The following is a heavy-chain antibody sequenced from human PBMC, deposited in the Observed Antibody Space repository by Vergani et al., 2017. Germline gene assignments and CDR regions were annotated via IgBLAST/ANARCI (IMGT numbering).Heavy chain of an antibody. Sequence: QVQLVESGGGLVKPGGSLRLSCAASGFTFSDYYMSWIRQAPGKGLEWVSYISSSGSTIYHADSVKGRFTISRDNAKNSLYLQMNSLRAEDTAVYYCARERLDCSSTSCYYLRWSHFGYWGQGTLVTVSS. D-gene: IGHD2-2*01. V-gene: IGHV3-11*01. CDR1: GFTFSDYY. J-gene: IGHJ4*02. CDR3: ARERLDCSSTSCYYLRWSHFGY. CDR2: ISSSGSTI.